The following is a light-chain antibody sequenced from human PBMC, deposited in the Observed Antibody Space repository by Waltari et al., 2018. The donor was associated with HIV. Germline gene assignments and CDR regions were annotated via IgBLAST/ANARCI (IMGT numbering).Light chain of an antibody. CDR3: MIWHSSAWV. CDR2: YKSDSDK. CDR1: SGINVGTYR. Sequence: QAVLTQPASLSASPGASASLTCTLRSGINVGTYRIYWYQQQPGSPPQSLLRYKSDSDKQQGSGVPSRFSGSKDASANAGILLISGLQSEDEADYYCMIWHSSAWVFGGGTKLTVL. V-gene: IGLV5-45*01. J-gene: IGLJ3*02.